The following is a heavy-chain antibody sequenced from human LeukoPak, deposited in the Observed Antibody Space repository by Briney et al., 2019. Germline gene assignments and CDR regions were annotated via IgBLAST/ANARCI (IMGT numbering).Heavy chain of an antibody. V-gene: IGHV4-59*06. CDR1: GGSISPYY. Sequence: PSETLSLTCSVSGGSISPYYWSWIRQHPGKGLEWFGYIYYSGSTYYNPSLKSRVTISIDTSKNQFSLKLSSVTAADTAVYYCASKLSSRYYFDYWGQGTLVTVSS. CDR2: IYYSGST. D-gene: IGHD6-6*01. CDR3: ASKLSSRYYFDY. J-gene: IGHJ4*02.